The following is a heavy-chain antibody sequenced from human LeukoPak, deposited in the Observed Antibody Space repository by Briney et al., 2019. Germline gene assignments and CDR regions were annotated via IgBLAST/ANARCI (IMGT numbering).Heavy chain of an antibody. J-gene: IGHJ6*03. CDR1: GGSFSGYY. CDR3: ARVRRSPPNPRRIYYYYYYMDV. CDR2: INHSGST. D-gene: IGHD2/OR15-2a*01. Sequence: SETLSLTCAVYGGSFSGYYWSWIRQPPGKGLEWIGEINHSGSTNYNPSLKSRVTISVDTSKNQFSLKLSSVTAADTAVYYCARVRRSPPNPRRIYYYYYYMDVWGKGTTVTVSS. V-gene: IGHV4-34*01.